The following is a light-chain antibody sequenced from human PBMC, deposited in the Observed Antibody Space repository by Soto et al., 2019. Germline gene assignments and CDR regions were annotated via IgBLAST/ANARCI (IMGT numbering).Light chain of an antibody. J-gene: IGKJ3*01. V-gene: IGKV3-15*01. CDR3: QQYNNWPFT. CDR2: GAS. CDR1: QSISSN. Sequence: EIVMTQSPATLSVSPGERATLSCRASQSISSNLAWYQQKPGQDPRLLIYGASTRATGIPATFSGSGAGTEFTLTISSLQSEDVAVYYCQQYNNWPFTFGPGTKVDIK.